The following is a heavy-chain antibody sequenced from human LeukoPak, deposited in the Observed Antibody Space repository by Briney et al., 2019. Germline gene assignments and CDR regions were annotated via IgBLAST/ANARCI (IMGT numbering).Heavy chain of an antibody. CDR3: ARGWDIVVVPAAPLYGGMDV. Sequence: SETLSLTCAVYGGSFSGYYWSWIRQPPGKGLEWIGEINHSGSTNYNPSLKSRVTISVDTSKNQFSLKLSSVTAADTAVYYCARGWDIVVVPAAPLYGGMDVWGHGTTVTVSS. V-gene: IGHV4-34*01. CDR2: INHSGST. J-gene: IGHJ6*02. D-gene: IGHD2-2*01. CDR1: GGSFSGYY.